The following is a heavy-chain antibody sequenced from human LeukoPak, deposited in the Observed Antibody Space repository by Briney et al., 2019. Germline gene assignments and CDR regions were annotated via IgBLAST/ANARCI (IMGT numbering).Heavy chain of an antibody. D-gene: IGHD6-13*01. V-gene: IGHV4-39*01. CDR3: VRHGWGSSWYPDY. CDR2: IYYSGST. CDR1: GGSISSSIDY. Sequence: SETLSLTGRVSGGSISSSIDYWRWIRQPPGKGLEWNGSIYYSGSTYYNPSLKSRVTISVDTSKNQFSLKLSLVTAADPAVYYCVRHGWGSSWYPDYWGEGALVTVSS. J-gene: IGHJ4*02.